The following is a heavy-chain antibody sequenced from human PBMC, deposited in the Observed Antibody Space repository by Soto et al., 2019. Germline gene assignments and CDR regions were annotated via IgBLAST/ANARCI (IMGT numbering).Heavy chain of an antibody. CDR3: AHFDQLLVLYY. J-gene: IGHJ4*02. CDR2: IYWDDDK. D-gene: IGHD2-2*01. Sequence: QITLKESGPTLVKPTQTLTLTCTFSGFSLSTSGVGVGWIRQPPGKALEWLTLIYWDDDKRYSPSLKSRLTITQDTSKHQVVLTMTNMDPVDTATYYCAHFDQLLVLYYWGQGTLVTVSS. CDR1: GFSLSTSGVG. V-gene: IGHV2-5*02.